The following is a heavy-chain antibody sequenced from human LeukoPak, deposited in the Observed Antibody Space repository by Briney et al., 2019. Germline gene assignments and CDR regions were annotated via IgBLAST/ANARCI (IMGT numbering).Heavy chain of an antibody. J-gene: IGHJ6*03. D-gene: IGHD3-16*01. CDR1: GGTFSSYA. V-gene: IGHV1-69*13. CDR2: IIPIFGTA. CDR3: ATTGGDIYYYYMDV. Sequence: SVEVSCKASGGTFSSYAISWVRQAPGQGLEWMGGIIPIFGTANYAQKFQGRVTITADESTSTTYMELSSLKSEDTAVYYCATTGGDIYYYYMDVWGKGTTVTISS.